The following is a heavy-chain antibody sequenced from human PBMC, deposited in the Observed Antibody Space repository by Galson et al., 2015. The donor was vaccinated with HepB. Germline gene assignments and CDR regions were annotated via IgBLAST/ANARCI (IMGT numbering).Heavy chain of an antibody. J-gene: IGHJ4*02. CDR2: ISSSSSYI. Sequence: LRLSCAASGFTFTSYNMNWVRQAPGKGLEWVSSISSSSSYIYYADSVKGRFTISRDNAKNSLYLQMNSLRAEDTAVYYCARADYDSRGYFYAILCDWGQGTLVTVSS. CDR3: ARADYDSRGYFYAILCD. V-gene: IGHV3-21*01. CDR1: GFTFTSYN. D-gene: IGHD3-22*01.